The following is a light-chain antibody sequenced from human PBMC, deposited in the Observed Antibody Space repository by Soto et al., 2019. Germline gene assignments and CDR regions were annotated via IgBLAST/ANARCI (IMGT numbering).Light chain of an antibody. CDR3: QQYITYST. CDR1: QSLRGW. V-gene: IGKV1-5*01. J-gene: IGKJ1*01. Sequence: DIQMTQSPCTLSASVGARVTITCRASQSLRGWLAWYQQRPGKAPKALIYDASTLASGVPSRFNGSGSGTEFTLTISSLQPDDFATYYCQQYITYSTFGQGTKVDIK. CDR2: DAS.